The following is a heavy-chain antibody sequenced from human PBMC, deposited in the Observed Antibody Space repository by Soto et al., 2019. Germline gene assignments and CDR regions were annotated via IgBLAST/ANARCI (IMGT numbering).Heavy chain of an antibody. CDR1: GFAISRGYY. CDR2: IYPSVSS. Sequence: SETLSLTCSVSGFAISRGYYWSWVRQPPGKGLEWIGSIYPSVSSYHNPSLATRLRLSIDTSKDQFTLNLTSVTAADTALYFCAREKVGTTFFDNWGQGIQVTVSS. D-gene: IGHD1-1*01. CDR3: AREKVGTTFFDN. J-gene: IGHJ4*02. V-gene: IGHV4-38-2*02.